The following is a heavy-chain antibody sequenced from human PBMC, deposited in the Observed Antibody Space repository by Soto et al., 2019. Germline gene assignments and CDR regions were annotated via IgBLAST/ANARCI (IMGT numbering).Heavy chain of an antibody. V-gene: IGHV1-2*02. CDR2: INPNSGGT. D-gene: IGHD6-19*01. J-gene: IGHJ6*04. CDR1: GYTFTDYY. CDR3: XXXQSPSSGWPGMDV. Sequence: QVQLVQSGAEVKKPGASVKVSCKASGYTFTDYYMHWVRQAPGQGLEWMGWINPNSGGTNYAQKFQGRVTMTRDTSISTAYMELNRLRSDDTXXXXXXXXQSPSSGWPGMDVWGXXXTXTVSS.